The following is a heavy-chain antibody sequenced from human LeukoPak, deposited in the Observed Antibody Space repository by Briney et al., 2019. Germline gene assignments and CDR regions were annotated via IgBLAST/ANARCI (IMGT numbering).Heavy chain of an antibody. CDR1: GFTFSSYE. Sequence: GGSLRLSCAASGFTFSSYEMNWVRQAPGKGLEWVAFIRYDGSHKYYADSVKGRFTISRDNSKNTLYLQMSSLRAEDTALYYCARGPYCGGGTCYSLGEFDPWGQGTLVTVSS. CDR3: ARGPYCGGGTCYSLGEFDP. CDR2: IRYDGSHK. J-gene: IGHJ5*02. V-gene: IGHV3-30*02. D-gene: IGHD2-15*01.